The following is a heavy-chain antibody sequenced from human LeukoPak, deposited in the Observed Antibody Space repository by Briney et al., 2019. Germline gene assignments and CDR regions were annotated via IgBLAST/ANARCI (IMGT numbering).Heavy chain of an antibody. J-gene: IGHJ4*02. CDR3: ARLSNNWSLDY. D-gene: IGHD1-1*01. CDR2: IYPGDSDT. CDR1: GYSFTTYW. Sequence: GESLKISCKGSGYSFTTYWIGWVRQMPGNGLEWMGIIYPGDSDTKYSPSFQGQVTISADKSIGTAYLQWSSLKASDAAIYYCARLSNNWSLDYWGQGTLVTVSS. V-gene: IGHV5-51*01.